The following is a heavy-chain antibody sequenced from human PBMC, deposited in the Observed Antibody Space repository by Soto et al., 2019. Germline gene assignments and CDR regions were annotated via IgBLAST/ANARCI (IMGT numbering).Heavy chain of an antibody. J-gene: IGHJ6*04. D-gene: IGHD2-15*01. CDR3: PRDDVHCNGVRCYGVPMDV. Sequence: EVQLVESGGDLVQPGGSLRLSCAASGFSVNSKYMSWVRQAPGKGLEWVSLIQSGGSTYYAGSVKGRFTISRDFSENTLFLQINSLRVEDTAVYYCPRDDVHCNGVRCYGVPMDVWGKGTMVTVSA. V-gene: IGHV3-66*01. CDR2: IQSGGST. CDR1: GFSVNSKY.